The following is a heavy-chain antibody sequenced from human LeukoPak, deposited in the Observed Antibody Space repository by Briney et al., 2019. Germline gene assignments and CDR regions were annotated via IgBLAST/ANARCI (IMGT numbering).Heavy chain of an antibody. Sequence: SETLSLTCAVYGGSFSSYYWSWISQPPGKGLEWIGEINHSGSTNYNPSLKSRVTISVDTSKNQFSLKLSSVTAADTAVYYCARMTGSGSQSYYFDYWGQGTLVTVSS. J-gene: IGHJ4*02. V-gene: IGHV4-34*01. CDR1: GGSFSSYY. CDR2: INHSGST. D-gene: IGHD3-10*01. CDR3: ARMTGSGSQSYYFDY.